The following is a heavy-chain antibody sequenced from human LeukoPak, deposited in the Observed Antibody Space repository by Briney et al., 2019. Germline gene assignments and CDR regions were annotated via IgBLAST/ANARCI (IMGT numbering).Heavy chain of an antibody. CDR3: VRGRDIVATAPYYYYGMDV. CDR1: GFAFGNSW. V-gene: IGHV3-7*04. D-gene: IGHD5-12*01. CDR2: IWEGESGA. J-gene: IGHJ6*02. Sequence: QSGGSLRLSCAVSGFAFGNSWVHWVRQAPGKGLEWVANIWEGESGAHYVDSVTGRFIISGDSAETSLYLQMNSLRAEDSAVYYCVRGRDIVATAPYYYYGMDVWGQGTTVTVSS.